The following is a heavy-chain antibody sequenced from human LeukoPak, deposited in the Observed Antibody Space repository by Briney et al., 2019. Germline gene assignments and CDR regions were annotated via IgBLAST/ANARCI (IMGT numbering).Heavy chain of an antibody. CDR3: ARPGIAAAGSFGMDV. Sequence: PSETLSLTCTVSGGSISSSSYYWGWIRQPPGKGLEWIGSIYYSWSTYYNPSLKSRVTISVDTSKNQFSLKLSSVTAADTAVYYCARPGIAAAGSFGMDVWGQGTTVTVSS. CDR2: IYYSWST. J-gene: IGHJ6*02. CDR1: GGSISSSSYY. V-gene: IGHV4-39*01. D-gene: IGHD6-13*01.